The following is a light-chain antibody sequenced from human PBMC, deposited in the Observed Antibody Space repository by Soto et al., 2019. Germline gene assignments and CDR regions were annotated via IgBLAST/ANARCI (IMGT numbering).Light chain of an antibody. Sequence: QSALTQPASVSGSPGQSITISCTGTSSDVGGYNYVSWYQQHPGKAPKLMIYDVSNRPSGVSNRFSGSKSGNTASLTISGLQAEDEADYYCSSYTSSRGVFGGGTKVTVL. CDR3: SSYTSSRGV. CDR1: SSDVGGYNY. J-gene: IGLJ2*01. V-gene: IGLV2-14*01. CDR2: DVS.